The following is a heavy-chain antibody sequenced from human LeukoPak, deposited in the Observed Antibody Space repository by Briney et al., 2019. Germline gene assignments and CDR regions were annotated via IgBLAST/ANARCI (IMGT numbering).Heavy chain of an antibody. D-gene: IGHD3-22*01. CDR2: IYYSGST. Sequence: PSETLSLTCTVSGGSISSSSYYWSWIRQPPGKGLEWIGYIYYSGSTNYNPSLKSRVTISVDTSKNQFSLKLSSVTAADTAVYYCARDLRNPPYYYDNGAFDIWGQGTMVTVSS. CDR1: GGSISSSSYY. V-gene: IGHV4-61*01. CDR3: ARDLRNPPYYYDNGAFDI. J-gene: IGHJ3*02.